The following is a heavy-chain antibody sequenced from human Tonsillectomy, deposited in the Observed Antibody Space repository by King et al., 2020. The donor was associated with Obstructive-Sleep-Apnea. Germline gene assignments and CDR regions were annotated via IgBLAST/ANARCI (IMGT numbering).Heavy chain of an antibody. CDR3: ARGALKRAAGSDRKPNYYFDY. CDR1: GYTFTSYD. Sequence: QLVQSGAEVKKPGASVKVPCKASGYTFTSYDINWVRQATGQGLEWMGWMNPNSGNTGYAHRFQGRVTMTRKTSISTAYMELSSLRSEDTAVYYCARGALKRAAGSDRKPNYYFDYWGQGTLVTVSS. J-gene: IGHJ4*02. V-gene: IGHV1-8*01. D-gene: IGHD6-13*01. CDR2: MNPNSGNT.